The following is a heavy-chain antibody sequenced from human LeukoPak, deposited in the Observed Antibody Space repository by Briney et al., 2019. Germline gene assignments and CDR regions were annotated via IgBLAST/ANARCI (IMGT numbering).Heavy chain of an antibody. V-gene: IGHV3-21*01. J-gene: IGHJ4*02. CDR1: GFTFSSYN. CDR3: AGGPESGRFDY. CDR2: ISSSGTYI. D-gene: IGHD2-8*02. Sequence: GGSLRLSCAASGFTFSSYNLNWVRQAPGKGLEWVSSISSSGTYIYYADSVKGRFTISRDNAKNSLYSQMNSLRAEDTAVYYCAGGPESGRFDYWGQGTLVTVSS.